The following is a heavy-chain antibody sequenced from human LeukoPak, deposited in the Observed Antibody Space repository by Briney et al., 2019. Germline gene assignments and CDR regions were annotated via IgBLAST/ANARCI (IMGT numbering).Heavy chain of an antibody. CDR2: ITRSGVT. CDR1: GESFSSYY. D-gene: IGHD2-2*01. CDR3: ARLDQLIQDFWYFDL. Sequence: PSETLSLTCAFYGESFSSYYWSWLRQSPEKGLEWIGEITRSGVTNYNPSLESRVTMSLDKSTKQLSLRLMSVTTADTAVYYCARLDQLIQDFWYFDLWGRGTLVAVSS. J-gene: IGHJ2*01. V-gene: IGHV4-34*01.